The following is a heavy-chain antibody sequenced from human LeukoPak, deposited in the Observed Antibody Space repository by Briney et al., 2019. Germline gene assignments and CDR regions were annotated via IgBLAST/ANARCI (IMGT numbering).Heavy chain of an antibody. CDR2: IKYDGRKT. D-gene: IGHD6-19*01. CDR3: ARALDSFYNTGWPSAAY. Sequence: GSLRLSFTASVFTFRNYWMNWVPQTPGKGVEWVANIKYDGRKTYYVDFGRGRFNIYRDNAKNSLYVQMKSLRVEDTSVYYCARALDSFYNTGWPSAAYWGQGTQVTVSS. CDR1: VFTFRNYW. V-gene: IGHV3-7*01. J-gene: IGHJ4*02.